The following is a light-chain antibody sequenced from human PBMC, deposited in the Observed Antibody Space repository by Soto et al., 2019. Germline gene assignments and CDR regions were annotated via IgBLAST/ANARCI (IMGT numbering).Light chain of an antibody. J-gene: IGKJ1*01. CDR1: QSVSSN. V-gene: IGKV3-15*01. CDR2: GAS. CDR3: QQYNNWPPWT. Sequence: EIVMTQSPATLSVSPGERATLSCRASQSVSSNLAWYQQKPGQAPRLLLNGASTRATGIPARFSGSESGTEFTLTISSLQSEDFAVYYCQQYNNWPPWTFSQGTKVEVK.